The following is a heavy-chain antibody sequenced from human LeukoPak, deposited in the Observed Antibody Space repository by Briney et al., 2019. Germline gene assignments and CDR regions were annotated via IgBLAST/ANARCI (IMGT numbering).Heavy chain of an antibody. V-gene: IGHV3-23*01. D-gene: IGHD3-22*01. Sequence: GGSLRLSCAASGFTFSSYAMSWVRQAPGKGLEWVSAISGSGGSTYYADSVKGRFTISRDNTKNTLYLQMNSLRAEDTAIYYCAKSSYYDSSGYYREYYFDYWGQGTLVTVSS. J-gene: IGHJ4*02. CDR2: ISGSGGST. CDR1: GFTFSSYA. CDR3: AKSSYYDSSGYYREYYFDY.